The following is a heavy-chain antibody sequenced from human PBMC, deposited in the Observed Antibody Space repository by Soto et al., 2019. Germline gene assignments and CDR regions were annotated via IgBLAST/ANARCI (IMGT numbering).Heavy chain of an antibody. J-gene: IGHJ2*01. V-gene: IGHV3-30*18. CDR2: ISYDGSNK. CDR3: AKDARARPSQQKYSSGWYGVRWYFDL. CDR1: GFTFSSYG. D-gene: IGHD6-19*01. Sequence: AGGSLRLSCAASGFTFSSYGMHWVRQAPGKGLEWVAVISYDGSNKYYADSVKGRFTISRDNSKNTLYLQMNSLRAEDTAVYYCAKDARARPSQQKYSSGWYGVRWYFDLWGRGTLVTVSS.